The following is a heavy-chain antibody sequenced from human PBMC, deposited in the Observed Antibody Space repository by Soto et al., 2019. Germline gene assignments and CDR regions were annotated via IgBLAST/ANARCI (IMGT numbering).Heavy chain of an antibody. CDR1: GYTFTSYG. CDR3: ARDTVVPPDFFDY. CDR2: ISAYNGNT. D-gene: IGHD2-2*01. V-gene: IGHV1-18*01. J-gene: IGHJ4*02. Sequence: RAPVKVSCKASGYTFTSYGLSWVRQAPGQGLEWMGWISAYNGNTNYAQKLQGRVTMTTDTPTSTAYMELRSLRSDDTAVYYCARDTVVPPDFFDYWGQGTLVTVSS.